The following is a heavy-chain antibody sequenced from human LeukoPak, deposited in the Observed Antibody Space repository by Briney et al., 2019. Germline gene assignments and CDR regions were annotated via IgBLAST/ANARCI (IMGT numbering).Heavy chain of an antibody. V-gene: IGHV4-39*07. D-gene: IGHD6-13*01. CDR3: AGRDVSEGIAAAGKV. J-gene: IGHJ4*02. CDR2: IYYSGST. Sequence: SETLSLTCTVPGGSIGSSSYYWGWIRQPPGKGLEWIGSIYYSGSTYYNPSLKSRVTISVDTSKNQFSLKLSSVTAADTAVYYCAGRDVSEGIAAAGKVWGQGTLVTVSS. CDR1: GGSIGSSSYY.